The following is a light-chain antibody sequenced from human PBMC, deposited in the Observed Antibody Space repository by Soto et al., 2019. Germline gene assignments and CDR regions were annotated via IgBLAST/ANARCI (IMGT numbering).Light chain of an antibody. CDR1: QSLLHSNGYNY. Sequence: ILMTHSPLSLPVTPGEPASISCRSSQSLLHSNGYNYLDWYLQKPGQSPQLLIYLGSDRASGVPDRFSGSGSGTDFTLKISRVEAEDVGFYYCMQGLQVPWTFGQGTKVDIK. CDR3: MQGLQVPWT. J-gene: IGKJ1*01. V-gene: IGKV2-28*01. CDR2: LGS.